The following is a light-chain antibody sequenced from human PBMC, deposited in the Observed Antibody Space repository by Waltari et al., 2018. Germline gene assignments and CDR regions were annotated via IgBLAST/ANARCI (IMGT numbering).Light chain of an antibody. CDR1: QSIVDA. J-gene: IGKJ5*01. CDR3: QQRRNWPLS. CDR2: DAS. Sequence: VLTQSPANLSLSPGDRAALSCRASQSIVDAIAWYQQRPGQTPRLLIYDASNRAPGIPARFSGSGSVTDFTLTISSLEPEDFAVYYCQQRRNWPLSFGQGTRLEIK. V-gene: IGKV3-11*01.